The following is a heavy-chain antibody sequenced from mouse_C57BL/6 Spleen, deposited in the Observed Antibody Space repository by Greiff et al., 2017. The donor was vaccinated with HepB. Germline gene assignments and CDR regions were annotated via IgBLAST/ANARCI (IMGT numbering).Heavy chain of an antibody. CDR1: GFTFSDYG. CDR2: ISSGSSTI. D-gene: IGHD2-5*01. V-gene: IGHV5-17*01. Sequence: EVQGVESGGGLVKPGGSLKLSCAASGFTFSDYGMHWVRRAPEKGLEWVAYISSGSSTIYYADTVKGRFTISRDNAKNTLFLQMTSLRSEDTAMYYCARDSNYVDYAMDYWGQGTSVTVSS. J-gene: IGHJ4*01. CDR3: ARDSNYVDYAMDY.